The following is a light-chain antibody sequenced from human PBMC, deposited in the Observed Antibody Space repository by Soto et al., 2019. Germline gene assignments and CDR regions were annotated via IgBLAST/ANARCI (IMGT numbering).Light chain of an antibody. CDR3: QQYNDWPPT. J-gene: IGKJ1*01. CDR2: AGS. V-gene: IGKV3D-15*01. CDR1: QSISIN. Sequence: EIVLTQSPGTLSVSPGDRVTLSCRASQSISINLAWYQHKPGQAPRLLIHAGSTRATGIPARISGSGSGTEFTLSIGSLQSEDFAVYYCQQYNDWPPTFGQGTKVDIK.